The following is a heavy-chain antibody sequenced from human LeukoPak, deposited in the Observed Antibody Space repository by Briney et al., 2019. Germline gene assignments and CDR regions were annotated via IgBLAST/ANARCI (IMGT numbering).Heavy chain of an antibody. CDR1: GGSISSYY. J-gene: IGHJ5*02. CDR3: ARDLRVLTSWFDP. V-gene: IGHV4-59*01. D-gene: IGHD3-16*01. CDR2: IYYSGST. Sequence: PSETLSLTCTVSGGSISSYYWSWIRQPPGKGLDWIGYIYYSGSTNYNPSLKSRVIILVETSKYKFSLKLSSVTAADTAVYYCARDLRVLTSWFDPWGQGTLVTVSS.